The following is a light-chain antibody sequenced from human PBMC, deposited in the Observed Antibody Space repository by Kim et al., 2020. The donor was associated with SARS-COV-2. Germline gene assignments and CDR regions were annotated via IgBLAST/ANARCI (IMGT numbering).Light chain of an antibody. V-gene: IGKV3-15*01. Sequence: EIVMTQSPATLSVSPGERATLSCRASQSVSSNLAWYQQKPGQAPRLLIYGASTRATGIPARFSGSGSGTEFTLTISSLQSEDFAVYYCQQYNNWPPENTFGQGTNLEI. J-gene: IGKJ2*01. CDR1: QSVSSN. CDR3: QQYNNWPPENT. CDR2: GAS.